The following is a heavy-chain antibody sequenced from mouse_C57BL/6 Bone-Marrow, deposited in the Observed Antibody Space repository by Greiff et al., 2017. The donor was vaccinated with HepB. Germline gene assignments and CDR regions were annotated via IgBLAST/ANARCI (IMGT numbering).Heavy chain of an antibody. Sequence: QVQLKQSGAELVRPGASVKLSCKASGYTFTDYYINWVKQRPGQGLEWIARIYPGSGNTYYNEKFKGKATLTAEKASSTAYMQLSSLTSEDSAVYFCARQARWLLTWFAYWGQGTLVTVSA. J-gene: IGHJ3*01. CDR1: GYTFTDYY. CDR2: IYPGSGNT. D-gene: IGHD2-3*01. V-gene: IGHV1-76*01. CDR3: ARQARWLLTWFAY.